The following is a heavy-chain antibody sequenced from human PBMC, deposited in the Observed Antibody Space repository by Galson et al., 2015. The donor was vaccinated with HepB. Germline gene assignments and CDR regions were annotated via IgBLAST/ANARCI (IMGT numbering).Heavy chain of an antibody. D-gene: IGHD6-19*01. V-gene: IGHV3-53*01. CDR1: GFTVSSNY. Sequence: SLRLSCAASGFTVSSNYMSWVRQAPGKGLEWVSVIYSGGSTYYADSVKGRFTISRDNSKNTLYLQMNSLRAEDTAVYYCARDANSSGWYQPLDYWGQGTLVTVSS. CDR3: ARDANSSGWYQPLDY. CDR2: IYSGGST. J-gene: IGHJ4*02.